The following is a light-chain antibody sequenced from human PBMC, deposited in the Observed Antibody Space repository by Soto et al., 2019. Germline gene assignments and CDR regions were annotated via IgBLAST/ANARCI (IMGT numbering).Light chain of an antibody. CDR1: QSIGSW. J-gene: IGKJ5*01. V-gene: IGKV1-5*01. CDR3: LQHNSYPIT. CDR2: AAS. Sequence: DIQMTQSPSTLSASAGDRVTITCRASQSIGSWLAWYQQKPGKAPKRLIYAASSLQSGVPSRFSGSGSGTEFTLTISSLQPEDFATYYCLQHNSYPITFGQGTRLEIK.